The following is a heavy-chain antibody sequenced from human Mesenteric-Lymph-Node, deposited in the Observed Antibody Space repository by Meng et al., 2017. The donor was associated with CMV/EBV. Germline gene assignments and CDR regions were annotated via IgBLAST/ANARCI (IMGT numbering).Heavy chain of an antibody. CDR2: INHSGST. CDR3: ARGSSYDILTGYFDY. J-gene: IGHJ4*02. CDR1: VGSLVVST. Sequence: QWGEGCWRPWGTLPLLARIMVGSLVVSTATWTVRSPGKGLSGMGEINHSGSTTYNPSFTSRIIISVDTSTNQISLNMSSVTAADTAVYYCARGSSYDILTGYFDYWGQGALVTVSS. V-gene: IGHV4-34*01. D-gene: IGHD3-9*01.